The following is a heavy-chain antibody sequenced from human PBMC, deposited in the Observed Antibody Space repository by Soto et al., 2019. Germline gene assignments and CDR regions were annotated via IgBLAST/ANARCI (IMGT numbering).Heavy chain of an antibody. CDR1: GYTFTSYD. J-gene: IGHJ5*02. V-gene: IGHV1-8*01. Sequence: ASVKVSCKASGYTFTSYDINWVRQATGQGLEWMGWMNPNSGNTGYAQKFQGRVTMTRNTSISTAYMELSSLRSEDTAVYYCARGAHLLGYCSGGSCFGAKKRWYWFDPWGQGTLVTVSS. CDR3: ARGAHLLGYCSGGSCFGAKKRWYWFDP. D-gene: IGHD2-15*01. CDR2: MNPNSGNT.